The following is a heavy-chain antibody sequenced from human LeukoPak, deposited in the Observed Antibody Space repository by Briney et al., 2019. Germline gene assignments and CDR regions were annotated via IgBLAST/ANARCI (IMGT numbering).Heavy chain of an antibody. CDR3: ARGSPFYDSSGYSDDAFDI. J-gene: IGHJ3*02. D-gene: IGHD3-22*01. V-gene: IGHV4-34*01. CDR2: INHSGST. Sequence: SETLSLTCAVYGGSFSGYYWSWIRQPPGKGLEWIGEINHSGSTNYNPSLKSRVTISVDTFKNQFSLKLSSVTAADTAVYYCARGSPFYDSSGYSDDAFDIWGQGTMVTVSS. CDR1: GGSFSGYY.